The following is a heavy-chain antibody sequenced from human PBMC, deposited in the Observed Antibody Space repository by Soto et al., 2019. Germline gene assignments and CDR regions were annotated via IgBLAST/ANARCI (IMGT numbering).Heavy chain of an antibody. D-gene: IGHD3-3*01. V-gene: IGHV3-33*01. CDR1: ISSG. CDR3: ARAFGFWSGYYPIYHYGMDV. CDR2: IWYDGSNK. J-gene: IGHJ6*02. Sequence: ISSGVRWLLKQENAELTWVAVIWYDGSNKYYADSVKGRFTISRDNSKNTLYLQMNSLRAEDTAVYYCARAFGFWSGYYPIYHYGMDVSGQRNTVT.